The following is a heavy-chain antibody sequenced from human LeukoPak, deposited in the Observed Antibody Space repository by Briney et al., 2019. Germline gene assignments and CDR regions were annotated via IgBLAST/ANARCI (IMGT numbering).Heavy chain of an antibody. D-gene: IGHD2-2*01. J-gene: IGHJ5*02. V-gene: IGHV4-38-2*02. CDR2: IYHSGST. CDR1: GYSISSGYY. Sequence: PSETLSLTCTVSGYSISSGYYWGWIRQPPGKGLEWIGSIYHSGSTYYNPSLKSRVTISVDTSKNQSSLKLSSVTAADTAVYYCARGRRYCSSTSCPRPINWFDPWGQGTLVTVSS. CDR3: ARGRRYCSSTSCPRPINWFDP.